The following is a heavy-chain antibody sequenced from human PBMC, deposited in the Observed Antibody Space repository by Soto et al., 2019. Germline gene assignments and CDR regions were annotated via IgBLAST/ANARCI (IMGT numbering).Heavy chain of an antibody. CDR1: GFTFSSYG. J-gene: IGHJ4*02. D-gene: IGHD3-22*01. V-gene: IGHV3-33*01. Sequence: PGGSLGLSCAASGFTFSSYGMHWVRQAPGKGLEWVAVIWYDGSNKYYADSVKGRFTISRDNSKNTLYPQMNSLRAEDTAVYYCARGTYDSSGSLDYWGQGTLVTVSS. CDR2: IWYDGSNK. CDR3: ARGTYDSSGSLDY.